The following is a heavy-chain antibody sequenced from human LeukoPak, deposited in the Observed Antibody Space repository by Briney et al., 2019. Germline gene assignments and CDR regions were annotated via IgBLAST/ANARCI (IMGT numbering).Heavy chain of an antibody. J-gene: IGHJ4*02. Sequence: ASVKVSCKASGYTFTGYYMHWVRQAPGQGLEWMGWINPNSGGTNYAQKFQGRVTMTRDTSISTAYMELSRLRSDDTAVYYCAREDYGSGSHTLRYWGQGTLVTVSS. CDR1: GYTFTGYY. CDR3: AREDYGSGSHTLRY. D-gene: IGHD3-10*01. CDR2: INPNSGGT. V-gene: IGHV1-2*02.